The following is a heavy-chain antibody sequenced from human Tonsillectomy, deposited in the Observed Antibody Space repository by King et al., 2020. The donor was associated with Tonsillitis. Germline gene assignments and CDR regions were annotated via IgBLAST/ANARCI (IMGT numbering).Heavy chain of an antibody. CDR3: AATYYDILTGYYLSSSPPRFDY. D-gene: IGHD3-9*01. CDR2: ISAYNGNT. Sequence: QLVQSGAEVKKPGASVKVSCKASGYTFTSYGISWVRQAPGQGLEWMGWISAYNGNTNYAQKLQGRVTMTTDTSTSTAYMELRSLRSDDTAVYYCAATYYDILTGYYLSSSPPRFDYWGQGTLVTVSS. J-gene: IGHJ4*02. CDR1: GYTFTSYG. V-gene: IGHV1-18*01.